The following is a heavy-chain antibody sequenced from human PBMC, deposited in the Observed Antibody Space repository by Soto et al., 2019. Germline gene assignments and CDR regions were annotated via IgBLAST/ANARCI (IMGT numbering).Heavy chain of an antibody. CDR2: ISDSDGST. J-gene: IGHJ5*02. CDR1: GFTFSSYA. D-gene: IGHD2-8*02. V-gene: IGHV3-23*01. Sequence: EVQLLESGGGLVQPGGSLRLSCAGSGFTFSSYAMSWVRQAPGKGLEWVSGISDSDGSTYYADSVKGRFTISRDNSKNTLYWKANGLRAEDRAVYYWAKGKTGGNGMGLSDPGGQGTLVTVSS. CDR3: AKGKTGGNGMGLSDP.